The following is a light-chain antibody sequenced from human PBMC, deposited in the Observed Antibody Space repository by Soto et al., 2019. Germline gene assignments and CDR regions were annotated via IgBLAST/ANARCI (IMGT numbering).Light chain of an antibody. Sequence: DIQMTQSPSSVSASVGDRATITCRASQGISSWLAWYQQKPGKAPKLLISVASRLQSGVPSRFSGSGSGTDFTLTIRSLQPEDSGTYYCQQANSFPFTFGPGTKVDIK. CDR2: VAS. J-gene: IGKJ3*01. CDR1: QGISSW. CDR3: QQANSFPFT. V-gene: IGKV1-12*01.